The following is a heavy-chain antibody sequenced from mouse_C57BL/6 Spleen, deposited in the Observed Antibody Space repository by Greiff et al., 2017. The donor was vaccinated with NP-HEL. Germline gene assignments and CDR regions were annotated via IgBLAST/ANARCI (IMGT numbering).Heavy chain of an antibody. CDR1: GYAFTNYL. Sequence: VKLQESGAELVRPGTSVKVSCKASGYAFTNYLIEWVKQRPGQGLEWIGVINPGSGGTNYNEKFKGKATLTADKSSSTAYMQLSSLTSEDSAVYFCARISHFDVWGTGTTVTVSS. J-gene: IGHJ1*03. CDR3: ARISHFDV. V-gene: IGHV1-54*01. CDR2: INPGSGGT.